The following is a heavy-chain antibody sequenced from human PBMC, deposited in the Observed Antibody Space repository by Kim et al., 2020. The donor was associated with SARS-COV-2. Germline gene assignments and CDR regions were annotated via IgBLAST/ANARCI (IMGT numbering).Heavy chain of an antibody. CDR3: AREGGQWPVNYVSNDAFDI. V-gene: IGHV4-31*03. Sequence: SETLSLTCTVSGGSISSGGYYWSWIRQHPGKGLEWIGYIYYSGSTYYNPSLKSRVTISVDTSKNQFSLKLSSVTAADTAVYYCAREGGQWPVNYVSNDAFDIWGQGTMVTVSS. CDR2: IYYSGST. CDR1: GGSISSGGYY. D-gene: IGHD6-19*01. J-gene: IGHJ3*02.